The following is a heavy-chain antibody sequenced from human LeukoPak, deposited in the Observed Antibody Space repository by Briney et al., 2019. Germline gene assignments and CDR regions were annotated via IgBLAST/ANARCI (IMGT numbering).Heavy chain of an antibody. V-gene: IGHV3-30*04. D-gene: IGHD2-2*01. CDR2: TSYDGRNK. CDR3: ARDQGCTSTNCYSLFFHY. CDR1: GFTFRSSA. J-gene: IGHJ4*02. Sequence: GGSLRLSCAASGFTFRSSAMHWVRQAPGKGLEWVAVTSYDGRNKYYADSAKGRFTISRDNSKNTLYLQMNSLRPEDTAVYYCARDQGCTSTNCYSLFFHYWGQGSLVTVSS.